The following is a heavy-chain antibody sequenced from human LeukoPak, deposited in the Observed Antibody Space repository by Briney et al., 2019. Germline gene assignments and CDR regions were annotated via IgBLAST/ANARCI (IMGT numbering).Heavy chain of an antibody. CDR3: TRDLGHGAGIFWDY. D-gene: IGHD3-10*01. Sequence: ASVKVSCKASGCTFTSFGISWVRQAPGQGLEWMGWISAYNGNTNYAQKVQGRVTLTTDISASTAYMEVTSLRPDDTAVYYCTRDLGHGAGIFWDYWGQGTLVTVSP. V-gene: IGHV1-18*04. CDR1: GCTFTSFG. J-gene: IGHJ4*02. CDR2: ISAYNGNT.